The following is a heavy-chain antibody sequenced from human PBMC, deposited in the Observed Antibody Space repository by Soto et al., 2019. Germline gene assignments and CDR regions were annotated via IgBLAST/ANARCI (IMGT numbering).Heavy chain of an antibody. CDR1: GFTFSSYG. J-gene: IGHJ4*02. Sequence: PGGSLRLSCAASGFTFSSYGMHWVRQAPGKGLEWVAVISYDGSNKYYADSVKGRFTISRDNSKNTLYLQMNSLRAEDTAGYYCAKDSATHDTAMALDYWGQGTLVTVSS. D-gene: IGHD5-18*01. V-gene: IGHV3-30*18. CDR3: AKDSATHDTAMALDY. CDR2: ISYDGSNK.